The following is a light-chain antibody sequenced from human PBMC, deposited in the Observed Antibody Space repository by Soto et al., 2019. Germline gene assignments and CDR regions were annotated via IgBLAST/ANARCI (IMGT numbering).Light chain of an antibody. CDR2: AAS. CDR3: QKYNSAPLT. J-gene: IGKJ4*01. CDR1: QDISHY. V-gene: IGKV1-27*01. Sequence: DIQMTQSPSSLSASVGDRVTITCRASQDISHYLAWYQQKPGKGPNLLIYAASTVQSGVPSRFSGSGSGTDFTLTISSLQPGDVATYFCQKYNSAPLTFGGGTKVEIK.